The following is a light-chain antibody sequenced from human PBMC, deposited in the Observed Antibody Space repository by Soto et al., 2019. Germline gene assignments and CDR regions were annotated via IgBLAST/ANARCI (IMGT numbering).Light chain of an antibody. CDR1: QSVSSSY. J-gene: IGKJ1*01. Sequence: EIVLTQSPGTLSLSPGERATLSCRASQSVSSSYLAWYQQKPGQAPRLLIYGAFSSATGIPDRFSVSGSGTNFTLTIISLEPEDFAVYYYQHYSSSPPLSFGQWTKVEIK. CDR2: GAF. CDR3: QHYSSSPPLS. V-gene: IGKV3-20*01.